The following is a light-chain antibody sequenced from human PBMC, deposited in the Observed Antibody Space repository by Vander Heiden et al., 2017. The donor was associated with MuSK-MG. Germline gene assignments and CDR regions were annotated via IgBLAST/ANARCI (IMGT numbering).Light chain of an antibody. CDR2: DVS. CDR3: SSYTSRSTLYV. Sequence: QSALTQPASVSGSPGQSITISCTGTSSDVGGHDYVLWYQQHPGKAPRLMIYDVSNRPAGVSDRFSGSKSGYTASLTISGLQTEDEADYYCSSYTSRSTLYVFGTGTKVTVL. J-gene: IGLJ1*01. CDR1: SSDVGGHDY. V-gene: IGLV2-14*03.